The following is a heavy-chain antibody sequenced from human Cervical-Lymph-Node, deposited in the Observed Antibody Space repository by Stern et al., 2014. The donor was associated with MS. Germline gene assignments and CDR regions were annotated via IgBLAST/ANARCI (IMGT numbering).Heavy chain of an antibody. CDR1: GYNLNDYY. CDR3: ARSKLRTTMSHLAALSALDV. V-gene: IGHV1-2*02. CDR2: INPKRGDP. Sequence: QVQLVQSGAALKKPGASVKVSCKASGYNLNDYYVHWVRQAPGQGLEWMGWINPKRGDPTIGRTFQGRVTMTGDTSINTGYMELRSLQSEDTAVYFCARSKLRTTMSHLAALSALDVWGQGTAVSVSS. J-gene: IGHJ6*02. D-gene: IGHD1-1*01.